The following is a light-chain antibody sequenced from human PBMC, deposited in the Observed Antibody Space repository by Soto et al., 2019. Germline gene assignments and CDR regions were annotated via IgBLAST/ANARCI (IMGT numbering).Light chain of an antibody. Sequence: IHMTQTPSSLSASVGDRVTITCRASQRITTYVNWYQQKPGEATKLLISTSVTLQRGVPSRFTGSGSGTDVTLTITGLHTADFATDFCQQAYNTPYTFGQGTKLEIK. J-gene: IGKJ2*01. CDR2: TSV. CDR1: QRITTY. CDR3: QQAYNTPYT. V-gene: IGKV1-39*01.